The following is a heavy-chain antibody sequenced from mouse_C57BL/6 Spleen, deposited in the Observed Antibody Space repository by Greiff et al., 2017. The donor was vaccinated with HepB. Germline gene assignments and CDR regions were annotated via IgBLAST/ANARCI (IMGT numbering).Heavy chain of an antibody. CDR2: ISSGGSYT. Sequence: EVKLQESGGDLVKPGGSLKLSCAASGFTFSSYGMSWVRQTPDKRLEWVATISSGGSYTYYPDSVKGRFTISRDNAKNTLYLQMSSLKSEDTAMYYCARRRDSNYLFDYWGQGTTLTVSS. CDR3: ARRRDSNYLFDY. D-gene: IGHD2-5*01. V-gene: IGHV5-6*02. J-gene: IGHJ2*01. CDR1: GFTFSSYG.